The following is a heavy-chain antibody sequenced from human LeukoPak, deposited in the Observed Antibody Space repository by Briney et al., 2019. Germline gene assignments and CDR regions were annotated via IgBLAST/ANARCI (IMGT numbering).Heavy chain of an antibody. J-gene: IGHJ4*02. D-gene: IGHD6-19*01. Sequence: GRSLRLSCAASGFTFSSYGMHWVRQAPGKGLEWVAVISYDGSNKYYADSVKGRFTISRDNSKNTLYLQMNSLRAEDTAVYYCAKAPRAATVAGHFDYWGRGTRVTVSS. CDR3: AKAPRAATVAGHFDY. CDR2: ISYDGSNK. CDR1: GFTFSSYG. V-gene: IGHV3-30*18.